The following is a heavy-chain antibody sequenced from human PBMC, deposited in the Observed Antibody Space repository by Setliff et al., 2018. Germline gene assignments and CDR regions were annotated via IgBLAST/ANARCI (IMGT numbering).Heavy chain of an antibody. J-gene: IGHJ3*02. CDR3: VKTHWDTWIRGAFDI. CDR2: IGPNRGST. Sequence: GGSLRLSCSASGFTFNTYTMHWVRQAPGKGLEYVSSIGPNRGSTYYANPVKGRFTISRDSSKNTLYLQMSSLRAEDTAVYYCVKTHWDTWIRGAFDIWGQGTMVTVSS. D-gene: IGHD3-10*01. CDR1: GFTFNTYT. V-gene: IGHV3-64D*09.